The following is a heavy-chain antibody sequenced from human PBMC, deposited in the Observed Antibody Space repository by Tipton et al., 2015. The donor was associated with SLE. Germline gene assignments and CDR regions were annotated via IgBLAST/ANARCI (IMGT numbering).Heavy chain of an antibody. V-gene: IGHV3-48*01. CDR3: AKDRYSSGWYGGFDY. J-gene: IGHJ4*02. CDR1: GFTFSSYS. CDR2: ISSSSSTI. D-gene: IGHD6-19*01. Sequence: SLRLSCAASGFTFSSYSMNWVRQAPGKGLEWVSYISSSSSTIYYADSVKGRFTISRDNSKNTLYLQMNSLRAEDTAVYYCAKDRYSSGWYGGFDYWGQGTLVTVSS.